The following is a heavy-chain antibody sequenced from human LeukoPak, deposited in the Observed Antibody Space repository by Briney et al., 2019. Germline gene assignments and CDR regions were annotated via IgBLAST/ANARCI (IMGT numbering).Heavy chain of an antibody. CDR2: IKEDAGEI. D-gene: IGHD6-13*01. CDR1: GFTFSRYW. V-gene: IGHV3-7*01. CDR3: ARYISWWDV. Sequence: GGSLRLSCAASGFTFSRYWMSWVRQVPGKGLEWVANIKEDAGEIYYVDSVKGRFTISRDNAKNSLYLQMDSLRAEDTAVYYCARYISWWDVWGKGTTVTISS. J-gene: IGHJ6*04.